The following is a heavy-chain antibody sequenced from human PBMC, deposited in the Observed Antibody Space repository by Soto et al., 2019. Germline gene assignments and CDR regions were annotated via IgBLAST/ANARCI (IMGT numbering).Heavy chain of an antibody. CDR2: ISYDGSNK. J-gene: IGHJ6*02. D-gene: IGHD3-22*01. CDR1: GFTFSSYG. Sequence: QVQLVESGGGVVQPGRSLRLSCAASGFTFSSYGMHWVRQAPGKGLESVAVISYDGSNKYYADSVKGRFTISRDNSKKAMYLAMNCLRAEDTAVYYCAKVQYYYDSSGYYQLHYYYGMDVWGRGTTVTVSS. CDR3: AKVQYYYDSSGYYQLHYYYGMDV. V-gene: IGHV3-30*18.